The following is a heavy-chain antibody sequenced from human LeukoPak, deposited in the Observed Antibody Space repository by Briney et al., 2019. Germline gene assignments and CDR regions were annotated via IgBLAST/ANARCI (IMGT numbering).Heavy chain of an antibody. V-gene: IGHV4-61*02. CDR1: GDSINSGSYY. CDR2: IYSSGRT. D-gene: IGHD3-22*01. CDR3: ARHPSYYYDSSGYLRYFDY. Sequence: SETLSLTCTVSGDSINSGSYYWSWIRQPAGKGLEWIGRIYSSGRTNYNPSLKSRVTISTDTSKSQFSLRLSSVTAADTAVYYCARHPSYYYDSSGYLRYFDYWGQGTLVTVSS. J-gene: IGHJ4*02.